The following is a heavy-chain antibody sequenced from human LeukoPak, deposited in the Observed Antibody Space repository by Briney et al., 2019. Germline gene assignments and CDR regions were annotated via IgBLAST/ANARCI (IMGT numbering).Heavy chain of an antibody. J-gene: IGHJ4*02. CDR2: IYYSGST. CDR1: GGSISSYY. CDR3: ARGAYDSSGYPIGFDY. V-gene: IGHV4-59*01. D-gene: IGHD3-22*01. Sequence: SETLSLTCTVSGGSISSYYWSWIRRPPGKGLEWIGYIYYSGSTNYNPSLKSRVTISVDTSKNQFSLKLSSVTAADTAVYYCARGAYDSSGYPIGFDYWGQGTLVTVSS.